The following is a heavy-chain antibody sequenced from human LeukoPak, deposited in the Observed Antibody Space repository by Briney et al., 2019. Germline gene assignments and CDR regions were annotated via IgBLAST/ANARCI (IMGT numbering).Heavy chain of an antibody. CDR3: ARVLHKRNYDSSDYYGY. CDR2: ISSGSSTI. D-gene: IGHD3-22*01. J-gene: IGHJ4*02. V-gene: IGHV3-48*01. Sequence: GGSLRLSCAASGFTFSSYAMHWVRQAPGKGLEWVSYISSGSSTIYYADSVKGRFTISRDNAKNSLYLQMNSLRAEDTAVYYCARVLHKRNYDSSDYYGYWGQGTLVTVSS. CDR1: GFTFSSYA.